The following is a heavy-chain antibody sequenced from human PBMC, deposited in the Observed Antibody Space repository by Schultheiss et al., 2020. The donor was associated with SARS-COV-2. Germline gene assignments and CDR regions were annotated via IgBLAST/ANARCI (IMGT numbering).Heavy chain of an antibody. J-gene: IGHJ5*02. V-gene: IGHV5-51*01. CDR3: ARLARYCSSTSCYGWFDP. CDR1: GYSFTSYW. CDR2: IYPGDSDT. D-gene: IGHD2-2*01. Sequence: GGSLRLSCKGSGYSFTSYWIGWVRQMPGKGLEWMGIIYPGDSDTRYSPSFQGHVTISADKSISTAYLQWSSLKASDTAMYYCARLARYCSSTSCYGWFDPWGQGTLVTVSS.